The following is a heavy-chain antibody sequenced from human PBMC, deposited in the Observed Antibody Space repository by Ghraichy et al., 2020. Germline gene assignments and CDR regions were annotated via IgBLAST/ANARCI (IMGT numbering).Heavy chain of an antibody. Sequence: GESLNISCAASGFTFSSYSMNWVRQAPGKGLEWVSYISSSSSTIYYADSVKGRFTISRDNAKNSLYLQMNSLRDEDTAVYYCAREDYYDSSGYPQYFDYWGQGTLVTVSS. V-gene: IGHV3-48*02. CDR2: ISSSSSTI. J-gene: IGHJ4*02. D-gene: IGHD3-22*01. CDR3: AREDYYDSSGYPQYFDY. CDR1: GFTFSSYS.